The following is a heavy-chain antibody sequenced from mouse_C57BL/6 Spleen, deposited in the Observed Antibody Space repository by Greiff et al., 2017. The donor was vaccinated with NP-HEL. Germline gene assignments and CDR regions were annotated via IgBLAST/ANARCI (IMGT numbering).Heavy chain of an antibody. CDR3: ALYYGSSYRGYFDY. Sequence: QVQLQQSGAELARPGASVKMSCKASGYTFTSYTMHWVNQRPGQGLEWIGYINPSSGYTKYNQKFKDKATLTADKSSSTAYMQLSSLTSEDSAVYYCALYYGSSYRGYFDYWGKGTTLTVSS. CDR1: GYTFTSYT. J-gene: IGHJ2*01. V-gene: IGHV1-4*01. D-gene: IGHD1-1*01. CDR2: INPSSGYT.